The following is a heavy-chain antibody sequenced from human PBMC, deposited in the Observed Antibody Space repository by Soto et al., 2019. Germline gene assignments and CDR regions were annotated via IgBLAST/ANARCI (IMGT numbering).Heavy chain of an antibody. Sequence: PGGSLRLSCAASGFTFSSYGMHWVRQAPGKGLEWVAVIWYDGSNKYYADSVKGRFTISRDNSKNTLYLQMNSLRAEDTAVYYCARDLYYDILTGYSGDLFDYWGQGTLVTVSS. CDR2: IWYDGSNK. CDR3: ARDLYYDILTGYSGDLFDY. D-gene: IGHD3-9*01. CDR1: GFTFSSYG. J-gene: IGHJ4*02. V-gene: IGHV3-33*01.